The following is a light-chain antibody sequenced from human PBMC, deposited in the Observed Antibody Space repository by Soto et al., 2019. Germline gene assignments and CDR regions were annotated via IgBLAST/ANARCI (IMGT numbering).Light chain of an antibody. V-gene: IGKV3-20*01. J-gene: IGKJ2*01. Sequence: EIVLTQSPDTRSLSPGERATLSCRASRSFASSYLAWYQQKPGQAPRLLIYAASSRATGVPDRFSGSGSGTDFTLTISRLEPEDSAVYYCQQYGSSPPYTFGQGTKVDIK. CDR2: AAS. CDR3: QQYGSSPPYT. CDR1: RSFASSY.